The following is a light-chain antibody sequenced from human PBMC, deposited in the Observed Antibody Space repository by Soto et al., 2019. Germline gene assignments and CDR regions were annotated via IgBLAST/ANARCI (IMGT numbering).Light chain of an antibody. V-gene: IGLV1-40*01. CDR2: GNS. CDR1: SSNIGAGYD. Sequence: QSVLTQPPSVSGAPGQRVTISCTGSSSNIGAGYDVHWYQQLPGTAPKLLIYGNSNRPSGVPDRFSGSKSGTSASLAITGIRAEDEAEYYCQSFDSSLGGWVFGGGTKLTVL. J-gene: IGLJ3*02. CDR3: QSFDSSLGGWV.